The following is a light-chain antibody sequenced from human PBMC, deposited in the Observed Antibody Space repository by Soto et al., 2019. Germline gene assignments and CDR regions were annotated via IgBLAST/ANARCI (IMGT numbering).Light chain of an antibody. V-gene: IGLV2-8*01. CDR3: SSYTDRKTLV. J-gene: IGLJ1*01. CDR2: DVT. CDR1: SSDIGGYNS. Sequence: QSVLTQSPSASGSPGQSVTISCTGTSSDIGGYNSVSWYQQHPGKAPKVMIYDVTKRPSGVPDRFSGSKSGNTASLTVSALQAEDEADYYCSSYTDRKTLVFGTGTKLTVL.